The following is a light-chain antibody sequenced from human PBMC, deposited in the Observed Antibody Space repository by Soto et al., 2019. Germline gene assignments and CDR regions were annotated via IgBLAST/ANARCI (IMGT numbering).Light chain of an antibody. CDR1: QSVSSTY. Sequence: EIVLTQSPGTLSLSPGEGATLSCRASQSVSSTYLAWYQQRPGQAPRLLIYVASNRATGIPDRFSGSGSATVFTLTISRLEPEDFVLYYCQPYCNSLYTFGQGTKLEMK. J-gene: IGKJ2*01. CDR3: QPYCNSLYT. V-gene: IGKV3-20*01. CDR2: VAS.